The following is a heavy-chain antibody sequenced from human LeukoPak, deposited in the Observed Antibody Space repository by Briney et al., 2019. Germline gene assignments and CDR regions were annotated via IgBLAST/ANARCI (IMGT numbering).Heavy chain of an antibody. CDR3: ARITPRAGAPAIDY. Sequence: SETLSLTCTVSGGSISSYYWSWIRQPAGKGLEWIGRIYTSGSTNYNPSLKSRVTMSVDTSKNQFSLKLSSVTAADTAVYYCARITPRAGAPAIDYWGQGTLVTVSS. V-gene: IGHV4-4*07. J-gene: IGHJ4*02. D-gene: IGHD1-14*01. CDR1: GGSISSYY. CDR2: IYTSGST.